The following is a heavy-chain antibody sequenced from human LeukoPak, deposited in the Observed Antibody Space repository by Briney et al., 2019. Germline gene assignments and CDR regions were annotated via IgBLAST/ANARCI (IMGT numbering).Heavy chain of an antibody. J-gene: IGHJ5*02. CDR1: GYTFTGYY. CDR2: INPNSGGT. CDR3: ARDRRRNISSSSTRFDP. D-gene: IGHD6-6*01. V-gene: IGHV1-2*02. Sequence: ASVKVSCKASGYTFTGYYMHWVRQAPGQGLEWMGWINPNSGGTNYAQKFQGRVTMTRDTSISTAYMELSRLRSDDTAVYYCARDRRRNISSSSTRFDPWGQGTLVTVSS.